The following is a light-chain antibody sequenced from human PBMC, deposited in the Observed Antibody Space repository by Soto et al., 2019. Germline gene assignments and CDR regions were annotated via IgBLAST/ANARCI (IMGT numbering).Light chain of an antibody. J-gene: IGKJ1*01. CDR2: DAY. CDR3: IQHYSYPWT. Sequence: RVTITCLASQGIRNDLGWYQQKPGKAPKRLIYDAYILQGGVPSRFSGSGSGTEFTLTIRSLQPEDFATYSCIQHYSYPWTFGQGTKVDIK. V-gene: IGKV1-17*01. CDR1: QGIRND.